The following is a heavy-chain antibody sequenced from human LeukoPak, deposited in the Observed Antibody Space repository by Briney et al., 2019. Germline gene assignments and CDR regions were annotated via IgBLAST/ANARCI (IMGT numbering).Heavy chain of an antibody. J-gene: IGHJ4*02. Sequence: GASVKVSCKASGYTFTSYGISWVRQAPGQGLEWMGWISAYNGNTNYAQKLQGRVTMTTDTSTSTAYMELRSLRSDDTAVYYCARNRAGIAVAWGYLSDYWGQGTLVTVSS. D-gene: IGHD6-19*01. CDR1: GYTFTSYG. CDR3: ARNRAGIAVAWGYLSDY. V-gene: IGHV1-18*01. CDR2: ISAYNGNT.